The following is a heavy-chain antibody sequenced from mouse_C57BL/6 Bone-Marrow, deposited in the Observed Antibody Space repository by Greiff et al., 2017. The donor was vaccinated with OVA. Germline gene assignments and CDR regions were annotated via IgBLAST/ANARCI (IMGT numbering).Heavy chain of an antibody. V-gene: IGHV1-7*01. CDR1: GYTFTSYW. CDR2: INPSSGYT. CDR3: ARSKQAVRHWFAY. Sequence: QVQLQQSGAELAKPGASVKLSCKASGYTFTSYWMHWVTQRPGQGLEWIGYINPSSGYTKYNQKFKDKATLTADKSSSTAYMQLSSLTYEDSAVYYCARSKQAVRHWFAYWGQGTLVTVSA. D-gene: IGHD2-14*01. J-gene: IGHJ3*01.